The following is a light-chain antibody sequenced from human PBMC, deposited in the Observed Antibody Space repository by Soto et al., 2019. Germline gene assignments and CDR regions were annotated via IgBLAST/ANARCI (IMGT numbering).Light chain of an antibody. Sequence: DIQMTQSPSSLSASVGDRVTITCRASESIDKWLAWYQQGSGRAPQLLIYDASALESGVPSRFSGSGSGTEFTLTISSLQPDDFATYYCKQYNILYTFGQGTKVDI. CDR3: KQYNILYT. CDR2: DAS. J-gene: IGKJ2*01. V-gene: IGKV1-5*01. CDR1: ESIDKW.